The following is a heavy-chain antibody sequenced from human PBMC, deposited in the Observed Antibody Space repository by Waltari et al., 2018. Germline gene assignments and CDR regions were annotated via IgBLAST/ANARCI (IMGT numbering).Heavy chain of an antibody. CDR3: ARFGSGSSLDY. J-gene: IGHJ4*02. Sequence: EVHLMESGGGLIQPGGSLRLSCVASGFTSSNHGMSWVRQVPGKWLEWVSSISAGGVATHYADSVKGRSTISRDHSKNTLYLQLNGLRDEDTAIYYCARFGSGSSLDYWGQGTLVTVSS. CDR1: GFTSSNHG. CDR2: ISAGGVAT. V-gene: IGHV3-23*01. D-gene: IGHD3-10*01.